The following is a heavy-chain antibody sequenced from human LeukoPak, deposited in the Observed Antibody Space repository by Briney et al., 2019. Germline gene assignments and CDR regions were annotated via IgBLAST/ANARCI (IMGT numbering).Heavy chain of an antibody. J-gene: IGHJ6*03. D-gene: IGHD3-10*01. CDR2: MYYRVST. V-gene: IGHV4-39*01. CDR3: ARGGSGVRGVIIRYYYYMDV. Sequence: SETLSLTCTVSGGSISSSSYYCGWIRQPPGKGRGWIGRMYYRVSTYYNPSLKSRVTISVDTSKNQFSLKLSSVTAADTAVYYCARGGSGVRGVIIRYYYYMDVWGKGTTVTVSS. CDR1: GGSISSSSYY.